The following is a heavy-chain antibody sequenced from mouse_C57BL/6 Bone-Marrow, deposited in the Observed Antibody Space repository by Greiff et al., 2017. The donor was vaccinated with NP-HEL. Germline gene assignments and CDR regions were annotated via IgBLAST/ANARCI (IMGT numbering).Heavy chain of an antibody. J-gene: IGHJ3*01. CDR2: ISYDGSN. D-gene: IGHD2-4*01. CDR3: AREGAIYYDYGPWCAY. CDR1: GYSITSGYY. Sequence: EVQLQQSGPGLVKPSQSLSLTCSVTGYSITSGYYWNWIRQFPGNKLEWMGYISYDGSNNYNPSLKNRISITRDTSKNQFFLKLNSVTTEDTATYYCAREGAIYYDYGPWCAYWGQGTLVTVSA. V-gene: IGHV3-6*01.